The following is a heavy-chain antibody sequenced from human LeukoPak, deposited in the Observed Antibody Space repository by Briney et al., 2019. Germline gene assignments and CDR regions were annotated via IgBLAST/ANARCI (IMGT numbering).Heavy chain of an antibody. CDR3: AXGKXTXXTXXXXXI. D-gene: IGHD4-23*01. CDR1: GYTFTSYG. Sequence: ASVKVSCKASGYTFTSYGISWVRQAPGHGLEWMGWISAYNGDTNYAQKVQGRVTMTTDTSTSTAYMELRSLRSADTAVYYCAXGKXTXXTXXXXXIWGXXXMXTVSS. J-gene: IGHJ3*02. CDR2: ISAYNGDT. V-gene: IGHV1-18*01.